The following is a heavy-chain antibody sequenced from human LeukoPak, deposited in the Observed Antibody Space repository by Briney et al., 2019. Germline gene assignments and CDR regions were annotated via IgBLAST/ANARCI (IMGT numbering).Heavy chain of an antibody. CDR2: ISYDGSNK. CDR1: GFTFSSYG. D-gene: IGHD3-22*01. CDR3: AKVGRYYYDSSGYFDY. Sequence: SGRSLRLSCAASGFTFSSYGMNWVRQAPGKGLEWVAVISYDGSNKYYADSVKGRFTISRDNSKNTLYLQMNSLRAEDTAVYYCAKVGRYYYDSSGYFDYWGQGTLVTVSS. V-gene: IGHV3-30*18. J-gene: IGHJ4*02.